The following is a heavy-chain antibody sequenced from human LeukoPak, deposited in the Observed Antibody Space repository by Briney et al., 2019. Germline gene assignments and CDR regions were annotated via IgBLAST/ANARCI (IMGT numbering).Heavy chain of an antibody. J-gene: IGHJ4*02. CDR3: AVSWYYFDY. Sequence: GGSLRLSCAASGFTFSSYGMHWVRQAPGKGLEWVAVISYDGSNNYYADSVKGRFTISRDNSKNTLYLQMNSLRAEDTAVYYCAVSWYYFDYWGQGTLVTVSS. D-gene: IGHD6-13*01. CDR2: ISYDGSNN. V-gene: IGHV3-30*03. CDR1: GFTFSSYG.